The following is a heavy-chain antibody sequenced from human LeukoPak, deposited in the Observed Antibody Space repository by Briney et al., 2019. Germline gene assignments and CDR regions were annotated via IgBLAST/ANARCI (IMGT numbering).Heavy chain of an antibody. CDR1: GFTVSSNY. J-gene: IGHJ4*02. Sequence: GGSLRLSCAASGFTVSSNYMSWVRQAPGKGLEWVSVIYSGGSTYYADSVKGRFTISRDNSKNTLYLQMNSLRAADTAVYFCARAQNTVTTIDYWGQGTLVTVSS. CDR2: IYSGGST. V-gene: IGHV3-66*01. CDR3: ARAQNTVTTIDY. D-gene: IGHD4-17*01.